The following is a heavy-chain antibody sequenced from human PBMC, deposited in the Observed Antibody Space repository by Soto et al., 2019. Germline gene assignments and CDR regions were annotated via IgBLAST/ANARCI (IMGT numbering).Heavy chain of an antibody. CDR1: GFTFSSYG. CDR3: GKLEAVGTYY. J-gene: IGHJ4*02. Sequence: EVQLLESGGDLVQPGGCLRLSCAASGFTFSSYGMSWVRQAPGKGLEWVSSIGRGGVDTYYADSVKGRFTISRDNSKNTLYLQMISLRGEDTAVYYCGKLEAVGTYYWGQGTLVTVSS. V-gene: IGHV3-23*01. D-gene: IGHD6-13*01. CDR2: IGRGGVDT.